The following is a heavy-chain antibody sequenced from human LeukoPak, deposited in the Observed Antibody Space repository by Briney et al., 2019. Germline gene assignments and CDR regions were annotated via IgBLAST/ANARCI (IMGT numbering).Heavy chain of an antibody. Sequence: GGSLRLSCATSGFTFNNAWMSWVRQAPGKGLEWISYIGISSGNTKYADSVKGRFTISRDKARNSLYLQMNSLRVEDTAVYYCARDHRYAFDNWGHGTLVTVSS. J-gene: IGHJ4*01. D-gene: IGHD5-12*01. V-gene: IGHV3-11*06. CDR1: GFTFNNAW. CDR3: ARDHRYAFDN. CDR2: IGISSGNT.